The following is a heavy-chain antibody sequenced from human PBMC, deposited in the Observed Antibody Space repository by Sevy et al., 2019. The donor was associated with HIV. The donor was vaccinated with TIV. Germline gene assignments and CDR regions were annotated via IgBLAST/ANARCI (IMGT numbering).Heavy chain of an antibody. CDR1: GFTFSSYW. D-gene: IGHD3-10*01. CDR3: ASPLWFGELLGYYYGMDV. Sequence: GGSLRLSCAASGFTFSSYWMSWVRQAPGKGLEWVANTKQDGSEKYYVDSVKGRFTISRDNAKNSLYLQMNSLRAEDTAVYYCASPLWFGELLGYYYGMDVWGQGTTVTVSS. J-gene: IGHJ6*02. CDR2: TKQDGSEK. V-gene: IGHV3-7*01.